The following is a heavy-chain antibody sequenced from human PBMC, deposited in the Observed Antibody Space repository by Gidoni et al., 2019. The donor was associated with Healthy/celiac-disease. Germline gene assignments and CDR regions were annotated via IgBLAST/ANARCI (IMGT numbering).Heavy chain of an antibody. D-gene: IGHD6-19*01. CDR2: INPSGGST. V-gene: IGHV1-46*01. Sequence: QVQLVQSGAEVKKPGASVKVSCKASGYTFTSYYMHWVRQAPGQGLEWMGIINPSGGSTSYAQKFQGRVTMTRDTSTSTVYMELSSLRSEDTAVYYCARDFGGIAVAGTSVDYWGQGTLVTVSS. CDR3: ARDFGGIAVAGTSVDY. J-gene: IGHJ4*02. CDR1: GYTFTSYY.